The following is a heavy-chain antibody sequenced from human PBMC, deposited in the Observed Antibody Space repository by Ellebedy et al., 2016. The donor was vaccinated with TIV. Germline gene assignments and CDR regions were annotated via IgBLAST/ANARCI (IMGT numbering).Heavy chain of an antibody. D-gene: IGHD3-10*01. J-gene: IGHJ5*02. CDR1: VGSFNDYF. V-gene: IGHV4-34*01. Sequence: GSLRLXXAVYVGSFNDYFWTWIRQPPGKRLEWIGGIDHSGITNSNPSLKSRVTISVDTSKNQFSLKLSSVTAADAAVYYCARRGYGSGRYNWFDPWGQGTLVTVSS. CDR2: IDHSGIT. CDR3: ARRGYGSGRYNWFDP.